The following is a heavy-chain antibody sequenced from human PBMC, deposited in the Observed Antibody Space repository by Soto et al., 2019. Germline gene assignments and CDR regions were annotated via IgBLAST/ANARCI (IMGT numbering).Heavy chain of an antibody. Sequence: QIQLLQSGAEVKKPGASVKVTCKASGYTFRNFGISWVRQAPGQGLEWMGWISAYNANANYAQKFRGRLTMTADTSTSTAYMELRSLRSDDTGVYYCARENSYFDYWGQGTLVTVSS. CDR1: GYTFRNFG. V-gene: IGHV1-18*01. J-gene: IGHJ4*02. CDR3: ARENSYFDY. CDR2: ISAYNANA.